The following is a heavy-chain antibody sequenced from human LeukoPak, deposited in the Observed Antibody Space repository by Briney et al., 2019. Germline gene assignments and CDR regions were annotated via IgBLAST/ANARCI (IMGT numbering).Heavy chain of an antibody. J-gene: IGHJ5*02. D-gene: IGHD6-13*01. V-gene: IGHV4-39*07. Sequence: PSETLSLTCTVSGGSISSSSYYWGWIRQPPGKGLEWIGSIYYSGSTNYNPSLKSRVTISVDTSKNQFSLKLSSVTAADTAVYYCARGKYSSSGALDPWGQGTLVTVSS. CDR1: GGSISSSSYY. CDR2: IYYSGST. CDR3: ARGKYSSSGALDP.